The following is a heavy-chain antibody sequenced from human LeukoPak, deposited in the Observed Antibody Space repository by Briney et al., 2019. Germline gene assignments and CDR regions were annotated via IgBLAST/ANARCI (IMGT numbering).Heavy chain of an antibody. J-gene: IGHJ6*02. Sequence: GASVKVSCKASGYTFTGYYMHWVRQAPGQGLGWTGWINPNSGGTNYAQKFQGRVTMTRDTSIGTAYMELSRLRSDDTAVYYCVGDTGDPSAYYYYYGMDVWGQGTTVTVSS. CDR1: GYTFTGYY. D-gene: IGHD4-17*01. V-gene: IGHV1-2*02. CDR2: INPNSGGT. CDR3: VGDTGDPSAYYYYYGMDV.